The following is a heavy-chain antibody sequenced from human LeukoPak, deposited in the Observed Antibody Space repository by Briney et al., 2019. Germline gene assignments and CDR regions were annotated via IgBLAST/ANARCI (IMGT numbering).Heavy chain of an antibody. J-gene: IGHJ4*02. CDR2: FDPEDGET. CDR1: GYTLTELS. Sequence: ASVKVSCKVSGYTLTELSMHWVRQAPGKGLEWMGGFDPEDGETIYAQKFQGRVTITADKSTSTAYMELSSLRSEDTAVYYCARGAVVTWGSFDYWGQGTLVTVSS. CDR3: ARGAVVTWGSFDY. V-gene: IGHV1-24*01. D-gene: IGHD4-23*01.